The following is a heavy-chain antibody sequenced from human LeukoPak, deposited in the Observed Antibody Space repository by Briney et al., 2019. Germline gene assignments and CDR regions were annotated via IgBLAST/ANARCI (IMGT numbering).Heavy chain of an antibody. CDR2: ISAYNGNT. CDR3: ASAAGTLPPYYYYYGMDV. Sequence: ASVKVSCKASGYTFTSYGISWVRQAPGQGLEWMGWISAYNGNTNYAQKLQGRVTMTTDTSTSTAYMELRSLRPDDTAVYYCASAAGTLPPYYYYYGMDVWGQGTTVTVSS. D-gene: IGHD6-19*01. J-gene: IGHJ6*02. CDR1: GYTFTSYG. V-gene: IGHV1-18*01.